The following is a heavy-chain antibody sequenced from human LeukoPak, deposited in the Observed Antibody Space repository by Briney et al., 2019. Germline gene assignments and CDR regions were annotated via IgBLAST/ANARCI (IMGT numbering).Heavy chain of an antibody. CDR2: IYSDGTT. D-gene: IGHD4-17*01. CDR3: ARDFGDSERGFDY. CDR1: GFSVSRSY. Sequence: GGSLRLSCAVSGFSVSRSYMSWVRQAPGKGLEWVSLIYSDGTTYYADSVKGRFTISKDNSKNTLYLQMNSLRGEDTAIYYCARDFGDSERGFDYWGQGTPVTVSS. J-gene: IGHJ4*02. V-gene: IGHV3-53*01.